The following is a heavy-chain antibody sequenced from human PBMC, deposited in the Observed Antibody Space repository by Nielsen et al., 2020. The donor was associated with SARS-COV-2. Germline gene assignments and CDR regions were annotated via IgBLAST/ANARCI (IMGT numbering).Heavy chain of an antibody. CDR1: GFTFSSYS. CDR3: TPEVIWDYVWGSYRYAVN. CDR2: IKSKTDGGTT. Sequence: GGSLRLSCAASGFTFSSYSMNWVRQAPGKGLEWVGRIKSKTDGGTTDYAAPVKGRFTISRDDSKNTLFLQMNSLKTEDTAVYYCTPEVIWDYVWGSYRYAVNWGQGTLVTVSS. V-gene: IGHV3-15*01. J-gene: IGHJ4*02. D-gene: IGHD3-16*02.